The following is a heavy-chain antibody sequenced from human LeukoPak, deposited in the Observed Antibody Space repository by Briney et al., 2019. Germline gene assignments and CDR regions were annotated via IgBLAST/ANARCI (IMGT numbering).Heavy chain of an antibody. J-gene: IGHJ4*02. CDR1: GGSFSGYY. V-gene: IGHV4-34*01. D-gene: IGHD2-2*01. CDR3: ARGLNCSSTSCYWDY. Sequence: SETLSLTCAVYGGSFSGYYWSWIRQPPGKGLEWIGEINHSGSTNYNPSLKSRVTISVDTSKNQFSLKLSSATAADTAVYYCARGLNCSSTSCYWDYWGQGTLVTVSS. CDR2: INHSGST.